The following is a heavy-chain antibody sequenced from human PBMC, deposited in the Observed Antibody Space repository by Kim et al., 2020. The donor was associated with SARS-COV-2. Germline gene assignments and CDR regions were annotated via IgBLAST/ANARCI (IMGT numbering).Heavy chain of an antibody. D-gene: IGHD6-13*01. CDR2: ISWNSGSI. Sequence: GGSLRLSCAASGFTFDDYAMHWVRQAPGKGLEWVSGISWNSGSIGYADSVKGRFTISRDNAKNSLYLQMNSLRAEDTALYYCAKDSAHTIAAAGDFDLWGRGTLVTVSS. V-gene: IGHV3-9*01. CDR3: AKDSAHTIAAAGDFDL. CDR1: GFTFDDYA. J-gene: IGHJ2*01.